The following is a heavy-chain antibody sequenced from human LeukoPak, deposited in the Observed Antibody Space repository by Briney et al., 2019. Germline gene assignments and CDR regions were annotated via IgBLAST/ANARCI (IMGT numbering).Heavy chain of an antibody. Sequence: GGSLRLSCAASGFTFSSYSMNWVRQAPGKGLEWVSSISNSSSYIYYADSVKGRFTISRDNANTSLYLQMNSLRAEDTAVYYCAGNFWPLRGVIITPFDYWGQGTLVTVSS. J-gene: IGHJ4*02. D-gene: IGHD3-10*01. CDR2: ISNSSSYI. CDR1: GFTFSSYS. CDR3: AGNFWPLRGVIITPFDY. V-gene: IGHV3-21*01.